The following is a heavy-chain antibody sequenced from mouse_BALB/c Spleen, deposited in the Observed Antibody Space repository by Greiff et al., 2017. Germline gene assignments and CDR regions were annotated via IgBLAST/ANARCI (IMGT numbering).Heavy chain of an antibody. Sequence: QVQLKQSGAELVRPGTSVKISCKASGYTFTNYWLGWVKQRPGHGLEWIGDIYPGGGYTNYNEKFKGKATLTADTSSSTAYMQLSSLTSEDSAVYFCARDTTATSSDYWGQGTTLTVSS. V-gene: IGHV1-63*02. D-gene: IGHD1-2*01. CDR3: ARDTTATSSDY. CDR2: IYPGGGYT. CDR1: GYTFTNYW. J-gene: IGHJ2*01.